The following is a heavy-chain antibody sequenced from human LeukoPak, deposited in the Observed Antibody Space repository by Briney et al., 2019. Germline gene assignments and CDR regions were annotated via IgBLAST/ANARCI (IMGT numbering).Heavy chain of an antibody. Sequence: PSETLSLTCTVSGGSISSSSYYSWGWIRQPPGKGLERIGSIYYSGNTYYNPSLKSRVTISVDTSKNQFSLKLSSVTAADTAVYYCARGQSSSWYRGRNWFDPWGQGTLVTVSS. CDR1: GGSISSSSYY. V-gene: IGHV4-39*07. D-gene: IGHD6-13*01. J-gene: IGHJ5*02. CDR2: IYYSGNT. CDR3: ARGQSSSWYRGRNWFDP.